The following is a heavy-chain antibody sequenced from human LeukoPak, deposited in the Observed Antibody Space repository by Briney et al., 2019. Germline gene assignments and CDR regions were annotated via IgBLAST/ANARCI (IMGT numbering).Heavy chain of an antibody. CDR1: GGSFSGYY. V-gene: IGHV4-34*01. J-gene: IGHJ4*02. D-gene: IGHD2/OR15-2a*01. CDR3: ARAIGLPTLPPNSGGPGGVDY. Sequence: SETLSLTCAVYGGSFSGYYWSWIRQPPGKGLEWIGEINHSGSTNYNPSLKSRVTISVDTSKNQFSLKLSSVTAADTAVYYCARAIGLPTLPPNSGGPGGVDYWGQGTLVTVSS. CDR2: INHSGST.